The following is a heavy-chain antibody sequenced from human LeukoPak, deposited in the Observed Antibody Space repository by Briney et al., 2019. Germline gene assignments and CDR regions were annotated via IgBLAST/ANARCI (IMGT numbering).Heavy chain of an antibody. CDR2: ISAYNGNT. D-gene: IGHD3-3*01. CDR3: ARDLGLVQSYGMDV. V-gene: IGHV1-18*01. Sequence: ASVKVSCKASGYTFTSYGISWVRQAPGQRLEWMGWISAYNGNTNYAQKLQGRVTMTTDTSTSTAYMELRSLRSDDTAVYYCARDLGLVQSYGMDVWGQGTTVTVSS. J-gene: IGHJ6*02. CDR1: GYTFTSYG.